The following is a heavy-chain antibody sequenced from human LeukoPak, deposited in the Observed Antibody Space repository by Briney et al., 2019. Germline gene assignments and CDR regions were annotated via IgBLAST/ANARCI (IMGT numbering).Heavy chain of an antibody. CDR1: GFTFSSYG. J-gene: IGHJ4*02. CDR2: IRCDGSNK. Sequence: PGGSLRLSCAASGFTFSSYGMHWVRLAPGKGLEWVAFIRCDGSNKDYADSVKGRFTISRDNSKNTLYLQMNSLRAEDTAVYYCAKDQGSHHYYEILTGYNLGVSGGLGHWGQGTLVTVSS. CDR3: AKDQGSHHYYEILTGYNLGVSGGLGH. V-gene: IGHV3-30*02. D-gene: IGHD3-9*01.